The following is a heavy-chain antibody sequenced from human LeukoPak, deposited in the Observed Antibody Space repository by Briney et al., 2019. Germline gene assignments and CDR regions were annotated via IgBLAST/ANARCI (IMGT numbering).Heavy chain of an antibody. D-gene: IGHD3-3*01. CDR3: ARLGPPRPYYDFWSGYPVEADY. Sequence: SETLSLTCTVSGGSISSYYWSWIRQPPGKGLEWIGYIYYSGSTNYNPSLKSRVTISVDTSKNQFSLKLSSVTAADTAVYYCARLGPPRPYYDFWSGYPVEADYWGQGTLVTVSS. CDR2: IYYSGST. CDR1: GGSISSYY. V-gene: IGHV4-59*01. J-gene: IGHJ4*02.